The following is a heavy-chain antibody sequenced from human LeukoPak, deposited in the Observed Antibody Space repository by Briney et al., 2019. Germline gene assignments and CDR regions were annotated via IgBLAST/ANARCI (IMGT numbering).Heavy chain of an antibody. CDR1: GGSISSYY. D-gene: IGHD3-3*01. J-gene: IGHJ4*02. CDR2: IYYSGST. CDR3: ARVDYDFWSGYYRVFDY. Sequence: SETLSLTCTVSGGSISSYYWSWIRQPAGKGLEWIGYIYYSGSTNYNPSLKSRVTISVDTSKNQFSLKLSSVTAADTAVYYCARVDYDFWSGYYRVFDYWGQGTLVTVSS. V-gene: IGHV4-59*01.